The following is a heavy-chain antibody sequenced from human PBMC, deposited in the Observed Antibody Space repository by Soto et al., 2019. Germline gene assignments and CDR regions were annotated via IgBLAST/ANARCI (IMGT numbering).Heavy chain of an antibody. CDR1: AGPISSGDYY. V-gene: IGHV4-30-4*01. J-gene: IGHJ5*02. Sequence: SEPLSPTCTVSAGPISSGDYYWSWIRQPPGKGLEWIGYIYYSGSTYYNTSLKSRVTISVDTSKNQFSLKLSSVTAADTAVYYCVRDILREDSSGSKDNTWFDRWGEGTLVTVS. D-gene: IGHD3-22*01. CDR2: IYYSGST. CDR3: VRDILREDSSGSKDNTWFDR.